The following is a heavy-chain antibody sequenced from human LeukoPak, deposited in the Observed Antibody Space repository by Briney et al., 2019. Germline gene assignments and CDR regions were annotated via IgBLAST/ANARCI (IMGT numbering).Heavy chain of an antibody. D-gene: IGHD6-13*01. CDR2: ISGSGGST. Sequence: PGGSLRLSCAASGSTFSSYAMSWVRQAPGKGLEWVPAISGSGGSTYYADSVKGRFTISRDNSKNTLYLQMNSLRAEDTAVYYCAKDPSSSWFGDYFDYWGQGTLVTVSS. J-gene: IGHJ4*02. CDR3: AKDPSSSWFGDYFDY. CDR1: GSTFSSYA. V-gene: IGHV3-23*01.